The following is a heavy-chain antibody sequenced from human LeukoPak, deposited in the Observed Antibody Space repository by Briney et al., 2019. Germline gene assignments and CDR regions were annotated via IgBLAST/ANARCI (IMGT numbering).Heavy chain of an antibody. D-gene: IGHD2-2*01. J-gene: IGHJ5*02. CDR2: ISSSSSYI. CDR1: GFTFSGYS. CDR3: ARVTRPAAIRSNWFDP. V-gene: IGHV3-21*01. Sequence: GGSLRLSCAASGFTFSGYSMNWVRQAPGKGLEWVSSISSSSSYIYYADSVKGRFTISRDNAKNSLYLQMNSLRAEDTAVYYCARVTRPAAIRSNWFDPWGQGTLVTVSS.